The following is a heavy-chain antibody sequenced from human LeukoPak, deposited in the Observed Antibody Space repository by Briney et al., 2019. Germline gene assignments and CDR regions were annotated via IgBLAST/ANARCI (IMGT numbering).Heavy chain of an antibody. CDR1: GYTFTSYG. V-gene: IGHV7-4-1*02. CDR2: INTNTGNP. J-gene: IGHJ4*02. D-gene: IGHD3-10*01. Sequence: ASVKVSCKASGYTFTSYGISWVRQAPGQGLEWMGWINTNTGNPTYAQGFTGRFVFSLDTSVSTAYLQISSLKAEDTAVYYCARGQLLWFGELLSAPALGPVDYWGQGTLVTVSS. CDR3: ARGQLLWFGELLSAPALGPVDY.